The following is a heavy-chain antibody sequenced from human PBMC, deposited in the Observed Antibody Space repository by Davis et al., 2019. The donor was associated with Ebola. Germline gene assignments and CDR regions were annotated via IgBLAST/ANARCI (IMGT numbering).Heavy chain of an antibody. CDR3: ARQLLGTGFDS. Sequence: GESLKISCQASGYTFTSNYINWVRQMPGKGLEWVGRIDPSDSFSNSSPSVLAHVTISADKSINTAYLHWSSLKASDTAIYYCARQLLGTGFDSWGQGTLVTVSS. V-gene: IGHV5-10-1*01. CDR2: IDPSDSFS. CDR1: GYTFTSNY. D-gene: IGHD1-14*01. J-gene: IGHJ5*01.